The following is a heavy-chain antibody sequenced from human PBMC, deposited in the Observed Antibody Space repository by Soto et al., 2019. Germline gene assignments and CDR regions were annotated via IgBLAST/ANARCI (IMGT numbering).Heavy chain of an antibody. J-gene: IGHJ3*02. D-gene: IGHD3-22*01. CDR1: GGSISSGGYS. V-gene: IGHV4-30-2*01. CDR3: AREAATYYYDSSGDDAFDI. Sequence: SETLSLTCAVSGGSISSGGYSWSWIRQPPGKGLEWIGYIYHSGSTYYNPSLKSRVTISVDRSKNQFSLKLSSVTAADTAVYYCAREAATYYYDSSGDDAFDIWGQGTMVTVSS. CDR2: IYHSGST.